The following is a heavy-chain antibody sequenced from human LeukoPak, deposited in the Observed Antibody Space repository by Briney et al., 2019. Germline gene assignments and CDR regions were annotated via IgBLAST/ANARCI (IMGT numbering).Heavy chain of an antibody. CDR1: GGSISSSSYY. CDR3: ARRVRSGHFDY. CDR2: IYYSGST. V-gene: IGHV4-39*01. Sequence: SETLSLTCTVSGGSISSSSYYWGWIRQPPGKGLEWIGSIYYSGSTYYNPSLKSRVTISVDTSKNQFSLKLSSVTAADTAVYYCARRVRSGHFDYWGQGTLVTVSS. D-gene: IGHD2-15*01. J-gene: IGHJ4*02.